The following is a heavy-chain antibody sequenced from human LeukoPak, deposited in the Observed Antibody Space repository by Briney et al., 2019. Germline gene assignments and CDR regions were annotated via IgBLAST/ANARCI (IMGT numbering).Heavy chain of an antibody. Sequence: GGSLRLSCAASGFTFSNYWMSWVRQAPGKGLEWVANIRQRGSDKYYVDSVKGRFTISRDNAENSLYLQVNSLRAEDTAVYYCARGGYGGNSYYFDYWGQGTLVTVSS. D-gene: IGHD4-23*01. J-gene: IGHJ4*02. V-gene: IGHV3-7*01. CDR2: IRQRGSDK. CDR1: GFTFSNYW. CDR3: ARGGYGGNSYYFDY.